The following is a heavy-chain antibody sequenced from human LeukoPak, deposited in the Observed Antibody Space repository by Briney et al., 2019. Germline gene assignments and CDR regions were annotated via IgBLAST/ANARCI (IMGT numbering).Heavy chain of an antibody. CDR1: GFMFSSNG. CDR2: ISYDGSNK. CDR3: AKDDCSGGSCYLAPGDAFDI. Sequence: GESLKISCAISGFMFSSNGMNWVRQAPGKGLEWVAVISYDGSNKYYADSVKSRFTISRDNSKNTVYLQMNSLRAEDTAVYYCAKDDCSGGSCYLAPGDAFDIWGQGTMVTVSS. J-gene: IGHJ3*02. D-gene: IGHD2-15*01. V-gene: IGHV3-30*18.